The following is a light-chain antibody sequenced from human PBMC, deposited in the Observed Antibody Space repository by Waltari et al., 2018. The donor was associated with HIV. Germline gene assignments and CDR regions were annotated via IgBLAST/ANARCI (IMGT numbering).Light chain of an antibody. CDR1: QRVGCN. CDR3: QQYNELPQT. V-gene: IGKV3-15*01. J-gene: IGKJ1*01. CDR2: GAT. Sequence: EIVMTQSPDTLSVSPGDSATLSCRASQRVGCNLDWYQVRPGQTPSLFIYGATSRTSVFPARFSGRGALTDFTLTISGLQSEDFAIYYCQQYNELPQTFGQVTRV.